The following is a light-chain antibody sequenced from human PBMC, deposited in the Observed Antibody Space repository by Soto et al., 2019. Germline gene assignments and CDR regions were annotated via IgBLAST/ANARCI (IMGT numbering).Light chain of an antibody. J-gene: IGKJ2*01. CDR2: DAS. Sequence: EMVLTQSPATLSLSPGERATLSCRASQSVSSYLAWYQQKPGQAPRLLIYDASNRATGIPARFSGSGSGTDFPLTMSSLEPDDFAAYYCQQRRNWPPAYTFGQGTKLEIK. CDR3: QQRRNWPPAYT. V-gene: IGKV3-11*01. CDR1: QSVSSY.